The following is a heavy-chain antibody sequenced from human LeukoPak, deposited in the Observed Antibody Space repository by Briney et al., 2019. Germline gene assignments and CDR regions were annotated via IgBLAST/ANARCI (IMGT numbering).Heavy chain of an antibody. D-gene: IGHD6-13*01. CDR2: ISYDGSNK. CDR1: GFTFSSYA. CDR3: ARDSSSWYLDY. J-gene: IGHJ4*02. V-gene: IGHV3-30-3*01. Sequence: PGGSLRLSCAASGFTFSSYAMHWVRQAPGKGLEWVAVISYDGSNKYYADSVKGRFTISRDNSKNTLYLQMNSLRAEDTAVYYCARDSSSWYLDYWGQGTLSPSPQ.